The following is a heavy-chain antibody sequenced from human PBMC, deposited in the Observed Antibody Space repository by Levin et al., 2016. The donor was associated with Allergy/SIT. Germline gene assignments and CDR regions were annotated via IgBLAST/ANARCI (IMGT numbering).Heavy chain of an antibody. CDR3: AKGRGYYYYGMDV. J-gene: IGHJ6*02. Sequence: WIRQPPGKGLEWVSAISGSGGSTYYADSVKGRFTISRDNSKNTLYLQMNSLRAEDTAVYYCAKGRGYYYYGMDVWGQGTTVTVSS. CDR2: ISGSGGST. D-gene: IGHD3-10*01. V-gene: IGHV3-23*01.